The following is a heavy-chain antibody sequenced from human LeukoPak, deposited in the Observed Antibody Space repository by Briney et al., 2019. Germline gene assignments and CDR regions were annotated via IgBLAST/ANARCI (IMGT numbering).Heavy chain of an antibody. V-gene: IGHV1-18*01. D-gene: IGHD3-3*01. CDR1: GYTFTSYG. CDR2: ISAYNGKT. Sequence: VASVKVSCKASGYTFTSYGISWVGQAPGQGREWMGWISAYNGKTNYSQKLQGRVTMTPDTSTSAPYMERRSLRSDDTAVYCCARLEYDFWSGYSANYWGRGPLVTVSS. CDR3: ARLEYDFWSGYSANY. J-gene: IGHJ4*02.